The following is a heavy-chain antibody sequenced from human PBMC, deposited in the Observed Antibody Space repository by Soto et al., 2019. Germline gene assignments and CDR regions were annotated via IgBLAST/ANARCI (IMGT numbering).Heavy chain of an antibody. D-gene: IGHD3-10*01. J-gene: IGHJ6*02. Sequence: QVQLVQSGAELKKPGSSVKVSCKASGGTFSSYAISWVRQAPGQGLEWMGGIIPILGTANYAQKFQGRVTITADESTSTAYMELSSLRSEDTAVYYCAAGSGSGREFYYYGMDVWGQGTTVTVSS. V-gene: IGHV1-69*01. CDR1: GGTFSSYA. CDR3: AAGSGSGREFYYYGMDV. CDR2: IIPILGTA.